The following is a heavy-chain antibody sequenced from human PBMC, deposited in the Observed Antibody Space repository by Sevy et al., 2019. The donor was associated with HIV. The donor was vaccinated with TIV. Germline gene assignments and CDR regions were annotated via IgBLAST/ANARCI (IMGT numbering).Heavy chain of an antibody. CDR3: ARISTIRGRFNWFDP. V-gene: IGHV1-18*01. Sequence: KVSCKASGYTFSSYGISWVRQAPGQGLEWMGWIVTYNGNIKYAQKFQDRVTMTTDTSTNTAHMELRSLRSDDTAVYFCARISTIRGRFNWFDPRGQGTLVTVSS. CDR2: IVTYNGNI. J-gene: IGHJ5*02. D-gene: IGHD3-10*01. CDR1: GYTFSSYG.